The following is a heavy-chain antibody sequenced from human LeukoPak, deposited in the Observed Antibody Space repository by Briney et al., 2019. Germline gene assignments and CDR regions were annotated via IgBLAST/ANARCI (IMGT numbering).Heavy chain of an antibody. V-gene: IGHV1-69*05. J-gene: IGHJ3*02. Sequence: SVKVSCKASGGTFSSYAISWVRQAPGQGLEWMGGIIPIFGTANYAQKFQGRVTITTDESTSTAYMELSSLRSEDTAVYYCARDLTPKHKLGYCSSTSCYAFDIWGQGTMVTVSS. CDR1: GGTFSSYA. CDR2: IIPIFGTA. D-gene: IGHD2-2*01. CDR3: ARDLTPKHKLGYCSSTSCYAFDI.